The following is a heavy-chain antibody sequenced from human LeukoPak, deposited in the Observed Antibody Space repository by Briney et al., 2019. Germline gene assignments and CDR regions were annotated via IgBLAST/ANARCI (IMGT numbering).Heavy chain of an antibody. CDR3: ARSYYYDSSGYYQYFDH. V-gene: IGHV3-33*01. D-gene: IGHD3-22*01. CDR1: GFTFSSYG. Sequence: PGGSLRLSCAASGFTFSSYGMHWVRQAPGKGLEWVAVIWYDGSNKYYADSVKGRFTISRDNSKNTLYLQMDSLRAEDTAVYYCARSYYYDSSGYYQYFDHWGQGTLVTVSS. CDR2: IWYDGSNK. J-gene: IGHJ4*02.